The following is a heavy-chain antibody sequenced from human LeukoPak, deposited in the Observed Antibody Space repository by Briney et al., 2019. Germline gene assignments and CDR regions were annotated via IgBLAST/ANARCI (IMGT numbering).Heavy chain of an antibody. CDR2: ISDSGDST. J-gene: IGHJ5*02. V-gene: IGHV3-NL1*01. Sequence: GGSLRLSCAASGFIFRIYGMHWVRQAPGKGLEWVSAISDSGDSTYYADCVKGRFTISRDNSKNTLYLQMNSLRAEDTAVYYCAKDQLAYCGGDCYSAPWGQGTLVTVSS. CDR1: GFIFRIYG. D-gene: IGHD2-21*02. CDR3: AKDQLAYCGGDCYSAP.